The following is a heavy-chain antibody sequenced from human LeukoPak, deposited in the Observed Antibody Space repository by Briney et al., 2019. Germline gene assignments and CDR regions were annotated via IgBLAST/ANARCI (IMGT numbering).Heavy chain of an antibody. J-gene: IGHJ4*02. CDR1: GVIFNNFA. D-gene: IGHD5-18*01. CDR2: MWYDGSNK. Sequence: GRPLRLSCAASGVIFNNFAFHWVRQAPGKGLEWVAIMWYDGSNKYYTDSVKGRFTISRDNSKNTLYLQMNSLRVEDTAVYYCAREDTALVIAYWGQGTLVTVSS. V-gene: IGHV3-33*08. CDR3: AREDTALVIAY.